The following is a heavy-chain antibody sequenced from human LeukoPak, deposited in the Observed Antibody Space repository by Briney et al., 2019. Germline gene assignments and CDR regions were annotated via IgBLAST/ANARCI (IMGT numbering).Heavy chain of an antibody. V-gene: IGHV1-18*01. CDR2: ISGYNGYS. D-gene: IGHD3-16*01. Sequence: ASVKVSCKASGYIFTNYGITWVRQAPGQGLEYMGWISGYNGYSKFVQKFQDRVILTTDTFTSTAYMELRSLRSDDTAVYFCVSDWEGELTYWGQGTLVTVSP. CDR1: GYIFTNYG. CDR3: VSDWEGELTY. J-gene: IGHJ4*02.